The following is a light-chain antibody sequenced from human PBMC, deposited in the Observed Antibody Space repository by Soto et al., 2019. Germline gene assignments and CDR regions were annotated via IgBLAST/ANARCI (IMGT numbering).Light chain of an antibody. CDR1: SSDVGDYNY. V-gene: IGLV2-14*01. J-gene: IGLJ1*01. Sequence: QSALTQPASVSGSLGQSITISCTGTSSDVGDYNYVSWYQHHPGKAPKLMIYEVSNRPSGISNRFSGSKSGNTASLTISGLQDEDEADYYCSSYTSSSTLVFGTGTKLTVL. CDR3: SSYTSSSTLV. CDR2: EVS.